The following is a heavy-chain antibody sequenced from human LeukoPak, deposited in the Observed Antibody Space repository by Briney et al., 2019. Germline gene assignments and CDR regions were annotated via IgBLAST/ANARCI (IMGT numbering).Heavy chain of an antibody. CDR1: GFTFSSYA. V-gene: IGHV3-23*01. D-gene: IGHD3-22*01. CDR2: ISGSGGST. CDR3: AKGMYYDSSGYPN. Sequence: GGSLRLCCAASGFTFSSYAMSWDRQAPGKGLEWVSAISGSGGSTYYADSVKGRFTISRDNSKNTLYLQMNSLRAEDTAVYYCAKGMYYDSSGYPNWGQGTLVTVSS. J-gene: IGHJ4*02.